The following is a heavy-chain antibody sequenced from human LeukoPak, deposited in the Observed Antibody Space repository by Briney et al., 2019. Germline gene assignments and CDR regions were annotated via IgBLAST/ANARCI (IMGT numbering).Heavy chain of an antibody. Sequence: ASVKVSCKASGYTFTGYYMHWVRQAPGQGLEWMRWINPNSGGTNYAQKFQGRVTMTRDTSISTAYMELSRLRSDDTAVYYCARDGRTGGYYYYGMDVWGQGTTVTVSS. D-gene: IGHD2-8*02. V-gene: IGHV1-2*02. J-gene: IGHJ6*02. CDR1: GYTFTGYY. CDR2: INPNSGGT. CDR3: ARDGRTGGYYYYGMDV.